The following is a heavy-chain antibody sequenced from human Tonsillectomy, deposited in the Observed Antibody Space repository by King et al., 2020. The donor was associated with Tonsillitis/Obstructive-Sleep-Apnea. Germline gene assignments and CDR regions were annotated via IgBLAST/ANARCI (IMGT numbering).Heavy chain of an antibody. CDR3: ARDGGGLYYFDY. Sequence: VQLVESGGALVQPGGSLRLSCAASGFTFSSYEMNWVRQAPGKGLEWVSYISSSGSTIYDADSVKGRFTISRDNAKNSLYLQMNSLRAEDTAVYYCARDGGGLYYFDYWGQGTLVTVSS. CDR1: GFTFSSYE. J-gene: IGHJ4*02. CDR2: ISSSGSTI. V-gene: IGHV3-48*03. D-gene: IGHD3-16*01.